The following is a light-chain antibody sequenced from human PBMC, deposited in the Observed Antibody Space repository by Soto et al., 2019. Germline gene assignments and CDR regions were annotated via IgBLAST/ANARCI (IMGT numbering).Light chain of an antibody. V-gene: IGKV3-20*01. CDR3: QHYSNSAIT. J-gene: IGKJ5*01. CDR2: VAS. CDR1: QSVNSSN. Sequence: EVGLTQSQGTLSLSPGERATRTCRANQSVNSSNFAWYQQHPGQAPRLLIFVASRRATGVPDRFSGSGSGTDVTLTIKRLEPEDFAVYYCQHYSNSAITFGPGTRLEIK.